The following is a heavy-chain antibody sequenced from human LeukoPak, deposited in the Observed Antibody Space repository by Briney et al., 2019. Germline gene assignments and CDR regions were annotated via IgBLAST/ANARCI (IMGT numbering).Heavy chain of an antibody. V-gene: IGHV3-48*03. D-gene: IGHD3-22*01. J-gene: IGHJ3*02. Sequence: GGSLRLSCAASGFTFSSYEMNWVRQAPGKGLEWISYISSSGATGYYADSVKGRFTISRDNAKNSLYLQMNSLRAEDTAVYYCARVEADYDTNAFDIWGQGTMVTVSS. CDR3: ARVEADYDTNAFDI. CDR1: GFTFSSYE. CDR2: ISSSGATG.